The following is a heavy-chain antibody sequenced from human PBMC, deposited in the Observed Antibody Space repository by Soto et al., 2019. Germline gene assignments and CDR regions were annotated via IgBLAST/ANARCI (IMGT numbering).Heavy chain of an antibody. J-gene: IGHJ5*02. V-gene: IGHV4-30-2*01. CDR1: GGSISSGGYS. CDR3: ARGTPSPLIVRSSRGPWFDP. Sequence: SETLSLTCAVSGGSISSGGYSWSWIRQPPGKGLEWIGYIYHSGSTYYNPSLKSRVTISVDTSKMQVSLKLSSVTAADMAVYFCARGTPSPLIVRSSRGPWFDPWGQGTLVTVSS. D-gene: IGHD2-15*01. CDR2: IYHSGST.